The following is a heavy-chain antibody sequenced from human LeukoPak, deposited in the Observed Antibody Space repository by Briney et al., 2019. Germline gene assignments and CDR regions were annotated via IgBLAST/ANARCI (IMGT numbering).Heavy chain of an antibody. V-gene: IGHV4-59*01. CDR1: GGSISSYY. J-gene: IGHJ5*02. CDR3: AMTYYDFWSGPWGSDP. CDR2: IYYSGST. Sequence: PSETLSLTCTVSGGSISSYYWSWIRQPPGKGLEWIGYIYYSGSTNYNPSLKSRVTISVDTSKNQFSLKLSSVTAADTAVYYCAMTYYDFWSGPWGSDPWGQGTLVTVSS. D-gene: IGHD3-3*01.